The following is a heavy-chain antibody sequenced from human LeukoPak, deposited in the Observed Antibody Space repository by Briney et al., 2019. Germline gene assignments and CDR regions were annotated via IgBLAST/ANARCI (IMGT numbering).Heavy chain of an antibody. J-gene: IGHJ4*02. V-gene: IGHV4-34*01. CDR3: ARDILATSIAAPYY. CDR1: GGSFSGYY. D-gene: IGHD6-13*01. Sequence: SETLPLTCAVYGGSFSGYYWSWIRQPPGKGLEWIGEINHSGSTNYNPSLKSRVAISVDTSKNQFSLKLSSVTAADTAVYYCARDILATSIAAPYYWGQGTLVTVSS. CDR2: INHSGST.